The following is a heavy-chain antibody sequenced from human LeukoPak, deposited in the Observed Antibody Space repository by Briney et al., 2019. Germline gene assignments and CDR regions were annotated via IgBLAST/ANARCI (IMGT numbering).Heavy chain of an antibody. CDR1: GYTFTGYY. D-gene: IGHD4-17*01. Sequence: EASVKVSCKASGYTFTGYYMHWVRQAPGQGLEWMGWINPNNGGTNYAQKFQGRVTMTRDTSISTAYMELSGLRSDDTAVYYCASGYGDYSPDYWGQGTLVTVSS. V-gene: IGHV1-2*02. J-gene: IGHJ4*02. CDR2: INPNNGGT. CDR3: ASGYGDYSPDY.